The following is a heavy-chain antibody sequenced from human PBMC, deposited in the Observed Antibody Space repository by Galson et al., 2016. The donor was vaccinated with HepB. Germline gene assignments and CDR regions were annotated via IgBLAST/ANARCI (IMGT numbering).Heavy chain of an antibody. CDR2: IFSGGST. Sequence: SLRLSCAASDFTVNSHYLTWVRQAPGKGLEWVPIIFSGGSTFYADSVKGRFTISRDDSKNTLYLQMDSLRAEDTAAYFGARASISHFDFWGQGILVTVSS. J-gene: IGHJ4*02. CDR3: ARASISHFDF. V-gene: IGHV3-53*01. CDR1: DFTVNSHY.